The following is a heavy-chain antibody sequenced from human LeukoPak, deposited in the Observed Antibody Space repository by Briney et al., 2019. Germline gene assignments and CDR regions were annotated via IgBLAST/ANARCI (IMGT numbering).Heavy chain of an antibody. CDR2: IYTSGST. Sequence: PSETLSLTCTVSGGSISSYYWSWIRQPAGKGLEWIGRIYTSGSTDYNPSLKSRVTMSVDTSKNQFSLKLSSVTAADTAVYYCASPSGYSYGQEGGYLYYFDYWGQGTLVTVSS. CDR1: GGSISSYY. D-gene: IGHD5-18*01. V-gene: IGHV4-4*07. J-gene: IGHJ4*02. CDR3: ASPSGYSYGQEGGYLYYFDY.